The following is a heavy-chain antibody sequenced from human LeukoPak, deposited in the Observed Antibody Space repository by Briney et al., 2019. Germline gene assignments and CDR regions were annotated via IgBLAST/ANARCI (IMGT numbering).Heavy chain of an antibody. D-gene: IGHD3-9*01. V-gene: IGHV3-21*01. CDR1: GFTFNTFN. Sequence: GGSLRLSCAASGFTFNTFNMNWVRQTPGKGLEWVSSITSGGDYIYYADSVKGRFTTSRDNAKNSLSLQLNSLRVEDTAVYYCARGHYDVLAASYKWTPDYWGQGTLVTVSS. CDR3: ARGHYDVLAASYKWTPDY. J-gene: IGHJ4*02. CDR2: ITSGGDYI.